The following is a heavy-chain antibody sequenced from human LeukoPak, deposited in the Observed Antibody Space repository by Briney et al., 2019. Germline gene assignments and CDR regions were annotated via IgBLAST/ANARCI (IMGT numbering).Heavy chain of an antibody. CDR2: IYPGDSDT. CDR3: ASLYSSSSLASVGAFDI. Sequence: GESLKISCKGSGYSFTSYWIGWVRQMPGKGLEWMGIIYPGDSDTRYSPSFQGQVTISADKSISTAYLQWSSLKASDTAMYYCASLYSSSSLASVGAFDIWGQGTMVTVSS. J-gene: IGHJ3*02. V-gene: IGHV5-51*01. D-gene: IGHD6-6*01. CDR1: GYSFTSYW.